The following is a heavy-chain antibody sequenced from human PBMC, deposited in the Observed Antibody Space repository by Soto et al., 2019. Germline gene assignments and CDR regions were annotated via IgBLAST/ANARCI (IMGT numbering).Heavy chain of an antibody. V-gene: IGHV1-69*06. CDR3: ARVVQQWLGNWFDP. J-gene: IGHJ5*02. Sequence: ASVKVSCKASGGTFSSYAISWVRRAPGQGLEWMGGIIPIFGTANYAQKFQGRVTITADKSTSTAYMELSSLRSEDTAVYYCARVVQQWLGNWFDPWGQGTLVTVSS. CDR2: IIPIFGTA. CDR1: GGTFSSYA. D-gene: IGHD6-19*01.